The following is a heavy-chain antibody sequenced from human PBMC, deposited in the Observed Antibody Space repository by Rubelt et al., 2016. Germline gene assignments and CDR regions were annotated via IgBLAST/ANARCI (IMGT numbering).Heavy chain of an antibody. CDR3: ATPVGARGYFDF. V-gene: IGHV1-24*01. CDR2: FDVEDGQT. J-gene: IGHJ4*02. CDR1: GYTLSELS. D-gene: IGHD1-26*01. Sequence: QVQLVQSGAEVKKPGASVKVSCKVSGYTLSELSMRWVRQAPGKGLEWMGSFDVEDGQTTHAQKFQGRVTMTEDTSTDTDYMELSSRRSEDTAWYYCATPVGARGYFDFWGQGTLVTVSS.